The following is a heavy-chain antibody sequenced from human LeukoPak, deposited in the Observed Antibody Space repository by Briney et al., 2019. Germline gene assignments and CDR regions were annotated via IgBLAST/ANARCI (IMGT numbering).Heavy chain of an antibody. CDR2: IYYSGST. Sequence: PSETLSLTCTVSGGSISSYYWSWIRQPPGKGLEWIGYIYYSGSTNYNPSLKSRVTISVDTSKNQFSLKLSSVTAADTAVYYCARHYREGDYATLDPWGQGTLVTVSS. D-gene: IGHD4-17*01. J-gene: IGHJ5*02. CDR3: ARHYREGDYATLDP. V-gene: IGHV4-59*08. CDR1: GGSISSYY.